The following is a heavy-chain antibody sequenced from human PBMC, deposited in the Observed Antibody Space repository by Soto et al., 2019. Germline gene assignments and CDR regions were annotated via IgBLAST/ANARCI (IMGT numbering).Heavy chain of an antibody. D-gene: IGHD2-15*01. V-gene: IGHV4-34*01. Sequence: QVQLQQWGAGLLKPSETLSLTCAVYGGSFSGYYWSWIRQPPGKGLEWIGEINHSGSTNYNPSLKSRVTISVDTSKNQFSLKLSSVTAAYTAVYYCARGYCSGGSCYFDYWGQGTLVTVSS. CDR2: INHSGST. CDR3: ARGYCSGGSCYFDY. CDR1: GGSFSGYY. J-gene: IGHJ4*02.